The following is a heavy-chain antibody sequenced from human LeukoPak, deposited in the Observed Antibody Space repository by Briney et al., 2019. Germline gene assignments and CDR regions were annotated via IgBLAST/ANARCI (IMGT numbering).Heavy chain of an antibody. D-gene: IGHD3-3*01. CDR3: ARITSTITTLDNWFDP. V-gene: IGHV4-34*01. CDR1: GGSFSGYY. J-gene: IGHJ5*02. CDR2: INHSGST. Sequence: SETLSLTCAVYGGSFSGYYWSWIRQPPGKGLEWIGEINHSGSTNYNPSLKSRVTISVDKSKNQFSLKLSSVTAADTAVYYCARITSTITTLDNWFDPWGQGTLVTVSS.